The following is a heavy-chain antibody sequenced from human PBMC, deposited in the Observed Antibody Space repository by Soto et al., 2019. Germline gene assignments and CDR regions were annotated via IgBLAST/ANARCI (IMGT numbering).Heavy chain of an antibody. CDR2: VHYSGPI. CDR3: VRGADRYKCGF. Sequence: WTWIRQHPGKGLEWIGHVHYSGPIYYNPSLRSRVTMSVDTSKNQVSLELSSVTVADTAVYYCVRGADRYKCGFWGQGTLVTVSS. D-gene: IGHD2-21*02. V-gene: IGHV4-31*02. J-gene: IGHJ4*02.